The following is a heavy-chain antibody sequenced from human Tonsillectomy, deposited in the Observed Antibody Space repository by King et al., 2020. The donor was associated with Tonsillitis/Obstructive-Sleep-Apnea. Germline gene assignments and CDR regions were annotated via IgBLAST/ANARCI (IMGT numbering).Heavy chain of an antibody. CDR3: AKAYWGLLRGWYFDY. D-gene: IGHD1-26*01. V-gene: IGHV3-30*18. J-gene: IGHJ4*02. CDR2: ISYDGSNK. Sequence: VQLVESGGGVVQPGRSLRLSCEASGFTFSSYGMHWVRQAPGKGLEWVAVISYDGSNKYYADSVKGRFTISRDNSKNTLYLQMNSLRAEDTAVYYCAKAYWGLLRGWYFDYWGQGTLVTVSS. CDR1: GFTFSSYG.